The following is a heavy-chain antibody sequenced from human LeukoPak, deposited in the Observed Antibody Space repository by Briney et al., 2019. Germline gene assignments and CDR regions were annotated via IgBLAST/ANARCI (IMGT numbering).Heavy chain of an antibody. CDR3: AKASQRWLQTKRPRVYYFDY. CDR2: ISGSGGST. V-gene: IGHV3-23*01. CDR1: GFTFSSYA. Sequence: PGGSLRLSCAASGFTFSSYAMSWVRQAPGKGLEWVSAISGSGGSTYYADSVKGRFTISRDNSKNTLYLQMNSLRAEDTAVYYCAKASQRWLQTKRPRVYYFDYWGQGTLVTVSS. J-gene: IGHJ4*02. D-gene: IGHD5-24*01.